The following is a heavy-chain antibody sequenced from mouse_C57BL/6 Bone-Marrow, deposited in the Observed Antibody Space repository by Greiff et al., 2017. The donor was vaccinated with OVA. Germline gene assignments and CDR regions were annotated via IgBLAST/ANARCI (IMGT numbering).Heavy chain of an antibody. CDR3: ARGGTTGSSEGDY. V-gene: IGHV1-81*01. CDR1: GYTFTSYG. D-gene: IGHD1-1*01. J-gene: IGHJ2*01. Sequence: QVQLKQSGAELARPGASVKLSCKASGYTFTSYGISWVKQRTGQGLEWIGEIYPRSGNTYYNEKFKGKATLTADKSSSTAYMELRSLTSEDSAVYFCARGGTTGSSEGDYWGQGTTLTVSS. CDR2: IYPRSGNT.